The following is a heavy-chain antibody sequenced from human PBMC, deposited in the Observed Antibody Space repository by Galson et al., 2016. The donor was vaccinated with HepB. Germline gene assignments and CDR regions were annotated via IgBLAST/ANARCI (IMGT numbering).Heavy chain of an antibody. CDR1: GFIFSDHY. CDR3: TRWGASSKYAMDV. Sequence: LRLSCAASGFIFSDHYMDWVRQAPGKGLEWIGRSRNKANSYSTEYAASVKGRFTISRDDSKNSLYLQMNRLKIDDAAVYYCTRWGASSKYAMDVWGQGTTVTVSS. J-gene: IGHJ6*02. D-gene: IGHD2-2*01. CDR2: SRNKANSYST. V-gene: IGHV3-72*01.